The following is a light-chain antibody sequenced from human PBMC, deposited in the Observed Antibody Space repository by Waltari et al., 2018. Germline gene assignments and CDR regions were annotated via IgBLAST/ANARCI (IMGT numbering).Light chain of an antibody. V-gene: IGLV3-19*01. Sequence: SSELTQDPAVSVALGQTIRITCQRDSLRSGDASWYQHKPGQAPVLVMFGENNRPSGVPDRFSGSISGSTISLTITGAQAEDEADYYCNSWDNRGQAVIFGGGTKVTVL. J-gene: IGLJ2*01. CDR1: SLRSGD. CDR3: NSWDNRGQAVI. CDR2: GEN.